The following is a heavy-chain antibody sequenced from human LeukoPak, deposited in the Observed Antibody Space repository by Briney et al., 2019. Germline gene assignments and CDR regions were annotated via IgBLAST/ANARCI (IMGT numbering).Heavy chain of an antibody. D-gene: IGHD6-13*01. J-gene: IGHJ4*02. CDR3: AKFIGTSGGGLDS. CDR1: GFDFSNSG. CDR2: LYYDDIYK. V-gene: IGHV3-33*06. Sequence: GRSLRLSCAASGFDFSNSGMHWVRQAPGKGLEWEAVLYYDDIYKYYADSVKGRFTISRDYSKNTLYLQMNSLRAEDTAIYYCAKFIGTSGGGLDSWGQGTLVTVSS.